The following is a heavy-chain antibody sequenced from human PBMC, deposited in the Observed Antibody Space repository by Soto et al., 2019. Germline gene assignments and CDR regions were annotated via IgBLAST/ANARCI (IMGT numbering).Heavy chain of an antibody. CDR3: ARDHVLLWFGELSENNWFDP. V-gene: IGHV3-21*01. CDR2: ISSSSSYI. D-gene: IGHD3-10*01. J-gene: IGHJ5*02. CDR1: GFTFSSYS. Sequence: GGSLRLSCAASGFTFSSYSMNWVRQAPGKGLEWVSYISSSSSYIYYADSVKGRFTISRDNAKNSLYLQMNSLRAEDTAVYYCARDHVLLWFGELSENNWFDPWGQGTLVTVSS.